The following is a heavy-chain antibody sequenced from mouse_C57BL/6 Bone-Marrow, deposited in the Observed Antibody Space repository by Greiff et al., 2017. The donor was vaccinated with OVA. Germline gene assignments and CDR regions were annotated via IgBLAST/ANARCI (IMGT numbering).Heavy chain of an antibody. CDR1: GYTFTSYG. D-gene: IGHD1-1*01. V-gene: IGHV1-81*01. CDR3: ARHPAYYYGSSPWFAY. Sequence: QVQLQQSGAELARPGASVKLSCKASGYTFTSYGISWVKQRTGQGLEWIGEIYPRSGNTYYNEKFKGKATLTADKSSSTAYMELRSLTSEDSTVYVCARHPAYYYGSSPWFAYWGQGTLVTVSA. CDR2: IYPRSGNT. J-gene: IGHJ3*01.